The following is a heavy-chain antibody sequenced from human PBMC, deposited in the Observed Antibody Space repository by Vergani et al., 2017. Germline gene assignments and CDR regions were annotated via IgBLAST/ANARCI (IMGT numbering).Heavy chain of an antibody. V-gene: IGHV3-21*02. D-gene: IGHD2-2*01. Sequence: EVQLVESGGGLVKPGGSLRLSCAASGFAFSSYSMNWVRQAPGKGLEWVSSISSSSSYIYYADSMKGRFIISRDNAKNSLYLQMNSLRAEDTAVYYCAGYFSGYCSSTNCFEAFDIWGQGTMVTVSS. J-gene: IGHJ3*02. CDR3: AGYFSGYCSSTNCFEAFDI. CDR2: ISSSSSYI. CDR1: GFAFSSYS.